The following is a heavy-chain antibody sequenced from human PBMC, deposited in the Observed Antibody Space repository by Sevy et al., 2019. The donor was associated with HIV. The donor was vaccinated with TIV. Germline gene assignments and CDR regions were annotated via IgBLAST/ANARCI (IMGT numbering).Heavy chain of an antibody. D-gene: IGHD2-2*01. CDR1: GYTFTGYY. CDR3: ARASIVEVPAATDAFDI. Sequence: ASVKVSCKASGYTFTGYYMHWVRQAPGQGLEWMGWINPNSGGTNYAQKFQGRVTMTRDTSISTAYMELSRLRSDDTAVYYCARASIVEVPAATDAFDIWGQGTMVTVSS. CDR2: INPNSGGT. V-gene: IGHV1-2*02. J-gene: IGHJ3*02.